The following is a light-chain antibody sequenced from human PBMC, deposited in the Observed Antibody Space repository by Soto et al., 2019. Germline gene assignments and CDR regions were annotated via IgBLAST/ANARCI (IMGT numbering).Light chain of an antibody. V-gene: IGKV3-15*01. CDR1: QSISSN. Sequence: ETVMTQSPATLSVSPGERATLSCRASQSISSNLAWYQHKPGQAPRLLIYGASTRATGIPARFSGSGSGTEFTLTISSLHSEDFAIYYCQQYNNWPLYTFGQGTKLEIK. CDR2: GAS. J-gene: IGKJ2*01. CDR3: QQYNNWPLYT.